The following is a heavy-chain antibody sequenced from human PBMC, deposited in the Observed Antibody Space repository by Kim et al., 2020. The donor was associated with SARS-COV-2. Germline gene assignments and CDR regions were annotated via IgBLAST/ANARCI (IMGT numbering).Heavy chain of an antibody. D-gene: IGHD2-21*02. CDR1: GGSISSSSYY. V-gene: IGHV4-39*01. Sequence: SETLSLTCTVSGGSISSSSYYWGWIRQHPGKGLEWIGSIYYSGSTYYNPSLKSRVTISVDTSKNQFSLKLSSVTAADTAVYYCASAYCGGDCYSAFDIWGQGTMVTVSS. J-gene: IGHJ3*02. CDR3: ASAYCGGDCYSAFDI. CDR2: IYYSGST.